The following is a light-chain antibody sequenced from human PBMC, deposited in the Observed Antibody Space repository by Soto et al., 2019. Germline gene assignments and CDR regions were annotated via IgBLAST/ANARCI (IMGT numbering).Light chain of an antibody. V-gene: IGLV2-23*01. CDR2: EGS. Sequence: QSARTQPASVSGSPGQSITISCTGTSSDVGKYNLVSWYQQHPGKAPKFMIYEGSKRPSGVSNRFSGSKSGNTASLTISGLQAEDEADYYCCAYAGSYTLVFGGGTKLTVL. CDR3: CAYAGSYTLV. J-gene: IGLJ3*02. CDR1: SSDVGKYNL.